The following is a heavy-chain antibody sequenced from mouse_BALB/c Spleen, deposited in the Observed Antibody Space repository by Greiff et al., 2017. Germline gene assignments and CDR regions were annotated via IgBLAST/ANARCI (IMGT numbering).Heavy chain of an antibody. Sequence: QVQLKESGPGLVAPSQSLSITCTVSGFSLTSYGVHWVRQPPGKGLEWLGVIWPGGSTNYNSALMSRLSISKDNSKSQFFLKMNSLQTDDTAMYYCAMDRYDGDAMDYWGQGTSVTVSS. V-gene: IGHV2-9*02. CDR2: IWPGGST. D-gene: IGHD2-14*01. CDR1: GFSLTSYG. CDR3: AMDRYDGDAMDY. J-gene: IGHJ4*01.